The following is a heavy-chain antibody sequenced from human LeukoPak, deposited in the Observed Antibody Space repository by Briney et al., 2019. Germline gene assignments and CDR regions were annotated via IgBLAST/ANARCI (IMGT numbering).Heavy chain of an antibody. J-gene: IGHJ4*02. V-gene: IGHV1-2*02. D-gene: IGHD6-19*01. CDR3: ARHYGSGWYSD. CDR1: GYTFTGYY. CDR2: INSKSGDT. Sequence: ASVKDTCQASGYTFTGYYMHWVRQPPGQGLEGMGWINSKSGDTNYAQKLQGRVTMTRDTSISTAYMELSGLRSDDTAVYYCARHYGSGWYSDWGQGTLVTVSS.